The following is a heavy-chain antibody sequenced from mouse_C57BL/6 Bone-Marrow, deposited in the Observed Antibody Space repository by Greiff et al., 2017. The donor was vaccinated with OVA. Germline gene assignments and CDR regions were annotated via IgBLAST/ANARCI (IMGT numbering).Heavy chain of an antibody. CDR3: ARHRRWLRQIAY. V-gene: IGHV5-9*01. D-gene: IGHD2-2*01. CDR1: GFTFSSYT. J-gene: IGHJ3*01. Sequence: EVMLVESGGGLVKPGGSLKLSCAASGFTFSSYTMSWVRQTPEKRLEWVATISGGGGNTYYPDSVKGRFTISRDNAKNTLYLQMSSLRSEDTALYYGARHRRWLRQIAYWGQGTLVTVSA. CDR2: ISGGGGNT.